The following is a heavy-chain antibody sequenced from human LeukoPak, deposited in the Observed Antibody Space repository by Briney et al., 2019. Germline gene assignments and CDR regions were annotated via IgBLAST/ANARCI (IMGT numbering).Heavy chain of an antibody. CDR3: ARGLRSSWFPPLAFDI. CDR2: MNPNSGNT. Sequence: ASVKVSCKASGYTFTSYDINWVRRATGQGLEWMGWMNPNSGNTGYAQKFQGRATITRNTSISTAYMELSSLRSEDTAVYYCARGLRSSWFPPLAFDIWGQGTMVTVSS. J-gene: IGHJ3*02. CDR1: GYTFTSYD. V-gene: IGHV1-8*03. D-gene: IGHD6-13*01.